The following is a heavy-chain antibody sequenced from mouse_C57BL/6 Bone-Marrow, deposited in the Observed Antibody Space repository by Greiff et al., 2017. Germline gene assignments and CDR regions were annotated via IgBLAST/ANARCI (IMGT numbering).Heavy chain of an antibody. J-gene: IGHJ4*01. V-gene: IGHV1-4*01. D-gene: IGHD3-2*02. Sequence: QVQLKQSGAELARPGASVKMSCKASGYTFTSYTMHWVKQRPGQGLEWIGYLNPSSGYTKYNQKFKDKATLTADKSSSTAYMQLSSLTSEDSAVYYCARWRLRPMDYWGQGTSVTVSS. CDR3: ARWRLRPMDY. CDR2: LNPSSGYT. CDR1: GYTFTSYT.